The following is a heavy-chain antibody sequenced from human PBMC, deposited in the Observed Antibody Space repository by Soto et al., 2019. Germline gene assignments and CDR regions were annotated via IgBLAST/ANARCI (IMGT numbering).Heavy chain of an antibody. CDR1: GGTFSSYT. Sequence: QVQLVQSGAEVKKPGSSVKVSCKASGGTFSSYTISWVRQAPGQGLEWMGRIIPILGIANYAQKFQGRVTMTADKSTSXDYSEXXSLRSEDTAVYYCAREACSGGSCYRHTNYYYGMDVWGQGTTVTVSS. D-gene: IGHD2-15*01. V-gene: IGHV1-69*08. CDR2: IIPILGIA. CDR3: AREACSGGSCYRHTNYYYGMDV. J-gene: IGHJ6*02.